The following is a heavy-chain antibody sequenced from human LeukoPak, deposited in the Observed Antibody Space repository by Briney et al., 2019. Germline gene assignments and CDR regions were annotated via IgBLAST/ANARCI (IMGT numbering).Heavy chain of an antibody. CDR2: INPSGSST. V-gene: IGHV1-46*01. D-gene: IGHD2-21*02. CDR1: GYSFTSHY. CDR3: ARQPYCGGDCFLPYAFDI. Sequence: ASVKVSCKASGYSFTSHYMHWVRQAPGQGLEWLGLINPSGSSTLYAQKFQGRVTITADKSTSTAYMELSSLRSEDTAVYYCARQPYCGGDCFLPYAFDIWGQGTMVTVSS. J-gene: IGHJ3*02.